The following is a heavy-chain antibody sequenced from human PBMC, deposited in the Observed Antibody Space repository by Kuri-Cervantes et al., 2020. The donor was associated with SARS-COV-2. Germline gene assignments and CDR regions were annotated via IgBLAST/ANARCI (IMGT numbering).Heavy chain of an antibody. CDR2: LNPGGAT. D-gene: IGHD5-24*01. J-gene: IGHJ4*01. Sequence: GGSLRLSCAASGFTVSTNFMNFFRQSAGKGLEWVSSLNPGGATFYADSVKGRFTISTDTSKNMVFLQMNNLRVDDTAVYYCARGMAGTPRYFDCWGRGTLVTSPQ. V-gene: IGHV3-53*01. CDR1: GFTVSTNF. CDR3: ARGMAGTPRYFDC.